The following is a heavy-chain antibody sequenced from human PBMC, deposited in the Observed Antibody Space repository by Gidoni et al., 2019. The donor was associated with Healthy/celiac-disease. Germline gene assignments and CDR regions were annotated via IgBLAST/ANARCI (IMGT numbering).Heavy chain of an antibody. Sequence: QVQLVESGGGVVQPGRSLRLSCAASGFTFSSYAMHWVRQAPGKGLEWVAVISYDGSNKYYAASVKGRFTISRDNSKNTLYLQMNSLRAEDTAVYYCASPHAVRSGYYYYYGMDVWGQGTTVTVSS. CDR3: ASPHAVRSGYYYYYGMDV. V-gene: IGHV3-30-3*01. CDR1: GFTFSSYA. CDR2: ISYDGSNK. D-gene: IGHD3-3*01. J-gene: IGHJ6*02.